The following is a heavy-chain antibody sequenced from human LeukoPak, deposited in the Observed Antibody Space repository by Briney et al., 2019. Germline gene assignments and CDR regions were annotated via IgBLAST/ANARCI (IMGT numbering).Heavy chain of an antibody. CDR2: IYPGDSDS. D-gene: IGHD1-26*01. J-gene: IGHJ3*01. V-gene: IGHV5-51*01. Sequence: GESLKISCQGSGYSFNNFWIAWVRQMPGEGLEWMGIIYPGDSDSRYSPSFQGQVTMSVDKSISTAYLQWSSLKASDTAMYYCARHYVSRTRGLTGAGDVWGQGTMVTVSS. CDR3: ARHYVSRTRGLTGAGDV. CDR1: GYSFNNFW.